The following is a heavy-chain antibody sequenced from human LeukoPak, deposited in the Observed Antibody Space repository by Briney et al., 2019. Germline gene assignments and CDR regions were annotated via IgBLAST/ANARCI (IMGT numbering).Heavy chain of an antibody. CDR3: ARVPLMVRGPNGGVY. V-gene: IGHV4-30-4*08. J-gene: IGHJ4*02. CDR1: GGSISSYY. Sequence: SETLSLTCTVSGGSISSYYWSWIRQPPGKGLEWIGYIYYSGSTYYNPSLKSRVTISVDTSKNQFSLKLSSVTAADTAVYYCARVPLMVRGPNGGVYWGQGTLVTVSS. CDR2: IYYSGST. D-gene: IGHD3-10*01.